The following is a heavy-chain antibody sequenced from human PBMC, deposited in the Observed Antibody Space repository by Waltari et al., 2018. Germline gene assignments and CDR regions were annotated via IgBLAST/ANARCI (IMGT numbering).Heavy chain of an antibody. D-gene: IGHD3-9*01. CDR2: IYTRGST. J-gene: IGHJ6*04. CDR3: ARGGGYFDWLLILDV. V-gene: IGHV4-4*07. CDR1: GGSISSYY. Sequence: QVQLQESGPGLVKPSETLSLTCTVSGGSISSYYWSWIRQPAGKGLEWIGRIYTRGSTNYNPSLKSRVTMSVDTSKNQFSLKLSSVTAADTAVYYCARGGGYFDWLLILDVWGKGTTVTISS.